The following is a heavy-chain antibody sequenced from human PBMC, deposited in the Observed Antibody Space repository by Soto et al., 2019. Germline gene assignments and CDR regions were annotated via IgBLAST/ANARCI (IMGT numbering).Heavy chain of an antibody. CDR1: VGSCRDSY. V-gene: IGHV4-34*01. CDR2: INHSGYT. D-gene: IGHD2-15*01. J-gene: IGHJ4*02. Sequence: SQTLSLTCAVSVGSCRDSYCTWIRQPPGKGLEWIGEINHSGYTNYNPSLKGRVTISVDASKSQFSLNLSSVTAADTAVYYCARAVVGPTYYFDPWGQGTQVTVYS. CDR3: ARAVVGPTYYFDP.